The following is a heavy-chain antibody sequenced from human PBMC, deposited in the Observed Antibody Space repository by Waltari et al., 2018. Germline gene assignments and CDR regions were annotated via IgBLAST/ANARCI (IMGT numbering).Heavy chain of an antibody. CDR2: MNPNSGDT. V-gene: IGHV1-8*02. D-gene: IGHD2-2*01. Sequence: QVQLVQSGAEVMKPGASVKVSCKASGYTFTTYEINWVRQATGQGLEWMGWMNPNSGDTGYAQKFQGRVTMTRDTLMNIAYMELTSLRLDDTAMYYCAKDAFGNTYLDFWGQGTLVTVSS. CDR3: AKDAFGNTYLDF. J-gene: IGHJ4*02. CDR1: GYTFTTYE.